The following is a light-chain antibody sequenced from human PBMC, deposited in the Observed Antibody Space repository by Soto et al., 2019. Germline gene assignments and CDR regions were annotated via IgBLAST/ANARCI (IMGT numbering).Light chain of an antibody. V-gene: IGKV3D-20*01. CDR3: QQYGNSPQIT. Sequence: EIVLTQSPSTLSLSPGERATLSCRASQSVNSYLAWYQQKPGLAPRLLIYDASTRATGIPARFSGSGSGTDFTLTISRLEPEDFAVYFCQQYGNSPQITFGQGTRLEI. CDR1: QSVNSY. J-gene: IGKJ5*01. CDR2: DAS.